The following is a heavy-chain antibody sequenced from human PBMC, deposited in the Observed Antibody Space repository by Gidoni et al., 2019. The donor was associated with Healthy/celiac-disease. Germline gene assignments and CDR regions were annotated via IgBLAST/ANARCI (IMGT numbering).Heavy chain of an antibody. Sequence: QVQLVESGGGVVQPGRSLRLSCAASGFTFSSYGLHWVRQAPGKGLEWVAVISYDGSNKYYADSVKGRFTISRDNSKNTLYLQMNSLRAEDTAVYYCAKDRGGRITMIVVVGEFDYWGQGTLVTVSS. CDR2: ISYDGSNK. V-gene: IGHV3-30*18. J-gene: IGHJ4*02. CDR3: AKDRGGRITMIVVVGEFDY. D-gene: IGHD3-22*01. CDR1: GFTFSSYG.